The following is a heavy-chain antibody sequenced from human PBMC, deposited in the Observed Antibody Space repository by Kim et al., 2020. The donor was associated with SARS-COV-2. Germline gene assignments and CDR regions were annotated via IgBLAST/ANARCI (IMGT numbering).Heavy chain of an antibody. D-gene: IGHD5-12*01. CDR3: ANGYGGNYNWFDP. CDR1: GFTFTNYW. V-gene: IGHV3-74*01. CDR2: INSDGSST. J-gene: IGHJ5*02. Sequence: GGSLRLSCAASGFTFTNYWMHWVRQAPGKGLVWVSRINSDGSSTNYADSVKGRFTVSRDNAKNTLYLKMNNLRAEDTAMYYCANGYGGNYNWFDPWGQGTLVTVSS.